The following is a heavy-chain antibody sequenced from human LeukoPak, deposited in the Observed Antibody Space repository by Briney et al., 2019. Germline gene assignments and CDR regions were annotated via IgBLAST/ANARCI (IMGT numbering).Heavy chain of an antibody. CDR1: GGSISSGGYS. Sequence: SQTLSLTCAVPGGSISSGGYSWSWIRQPPGKGLEWIGYIYHSGSTYYNPSLKSRVTISVDRSKNQFSQKPSSVTAADTAVYYCARYRPAANWFDPWGQGTLVTVSS. D-gene: IGHD2-2*01. V-gene: IGHV4-30-2*01. CDR2: IYHSGST. CDR3: ARYRPAANWFDP. J-gene: IGHJ5*02.